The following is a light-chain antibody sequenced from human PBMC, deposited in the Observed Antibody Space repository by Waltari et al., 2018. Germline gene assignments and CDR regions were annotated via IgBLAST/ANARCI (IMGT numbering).Light chain of an antibody. CDR2: GAS. J-gene: IGKJ1*01. CDR3: QQYNNWPTWT. CDR1: QRVSSN. Sequence: EIVMTQSPATLSVSPGERATIPCRSSQRVSSNLAWYQQKPGQAPRLLIYGASTRATGIPARFSGSGSGTEFTLTISSLQSEDFAVYYCQQYNNWPTWTFGQGTKVEIK. V-gene: IGKV3-15*01.